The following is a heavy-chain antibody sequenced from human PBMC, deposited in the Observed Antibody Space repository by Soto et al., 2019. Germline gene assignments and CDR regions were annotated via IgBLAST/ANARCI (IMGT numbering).Heavy chain of an antibody. CDR2: ISAYNGNT. J-gene: IGHJ5*02. D-gene: IGHD3-3*01. CDR3: ARGRDFWSGYYRPRASYNWFDP. CDR1: GYTFTSYG. V-gene: IGHV1-18*01. Sequence: ASVKVSCKASGYTFTSYGISWVRQAPGQGLEWMGWISAYNGNTNYAQKLQGRVTMTTDTSTSTAYMELRSLRSDDTAVYYCARGRDFWSGYYRPRASYNWFDPWGQGTLVTVSS.